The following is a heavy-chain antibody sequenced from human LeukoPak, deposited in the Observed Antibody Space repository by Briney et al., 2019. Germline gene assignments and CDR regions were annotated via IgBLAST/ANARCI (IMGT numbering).Heavy chain of an antibody. Sequence: GESLKISCKGSGYSFPTYWIGWVRQMPGKGLEWMGIIYPGDSDTRYSPSFEGEGTISADKSISTAYLQWSSLKASDTAMYYCARSGTIATRRNYIDYWGQGTLVTVSS. V-gene: IGHV5-51*01. CDR2: IYPGDSDT. J-gene: IGHJ4*02. CDR3: ARSGTIATRRNYIDY. CDR1: GYSFPTYW. D-gene: IGHD6-6*01.